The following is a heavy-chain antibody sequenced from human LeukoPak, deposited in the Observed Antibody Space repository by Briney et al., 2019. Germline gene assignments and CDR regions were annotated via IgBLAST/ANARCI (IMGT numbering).Heavy chain of an antibody. CDR3: AKGNGGYYYDSTGYRDGYFDY. V-gene: IGHV3-23*01. Sequence: PGGSLRLSCAASGFTFSSYAMSWVRQAPGKGLEWVSAISGSGGSTYYADSVKGRFTIPRDNSKNTLYLQMNSLRAEDTAVYYCAKGNGGYYYDSTGYRDGYFDYWGQGALVTVSS. J-gene: IGHJ4*02. CDR2: ISGSGGST. CDR1: GFTFSSYA. D-gene: IGHD3-22*01.